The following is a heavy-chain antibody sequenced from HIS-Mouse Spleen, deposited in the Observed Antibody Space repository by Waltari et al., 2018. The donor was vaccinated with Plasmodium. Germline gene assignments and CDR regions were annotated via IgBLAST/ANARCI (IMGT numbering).Heavy chain of an antibody. J-gene: IGHJ2*01. CDR1: GFPFSSYW. CDR3: ASSWYWYFDL. D-gene: IGHD6-13*01. V-gene: IGHV3-7*01. CDR2: IKQDGSEK. Sequence: EVQLLESGGGLVQPGGSLRRSCAASGFPFSSYWMSWVRQAPGKGLEWGANIKQDGSEKYYVDAVKGRFTISRDNAKNSLYLQMNSLRAEDTAVYYCASSWYWYFDLWGRGTLVTVSS.